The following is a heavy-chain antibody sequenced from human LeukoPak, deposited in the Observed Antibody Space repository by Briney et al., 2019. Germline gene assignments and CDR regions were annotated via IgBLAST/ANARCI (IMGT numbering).Heavy chain of an antibody. D-gene: IGHD2/OR15-2a*01. J-gene: IGHJ4*02. CDR2: ISGSGST. Sequence: ESGGSLRLSCAASRFTFSSYAMSWVRQAPGKGLEWVSTISGSGSTYYADSVKGRFTIPRDNSKNTLYLQMNSLRAEDTAIYYCAAFDFDYWGQGTLVTVSS. V-gene: IGHV3-23*01. CDR1: RFTFSSYA. CDR3: AAFDFDY.